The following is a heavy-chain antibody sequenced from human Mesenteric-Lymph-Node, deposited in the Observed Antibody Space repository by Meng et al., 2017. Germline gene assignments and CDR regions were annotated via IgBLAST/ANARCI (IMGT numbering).Heavy chain of an antibody. D-gene: IGHD3-16*02. Sequence: AAEKVSCKVSGQTQTEFAMHWVRQAPGKGLEWMGGFDPEDCETIYAQKFSGRVTMTEDTSTDTAYMELSSLRSEDTDVYYCATGVFEFGGVIVIVNAFDIWGQGTMVTVSS. CDR2: FDPEDCET. J-gene: IGHJ3*02. CDR3: ATGVFEFGGVIVIVNAFDI. CDR1: GQTQTEFA. V-gene: IGHV1-24*01.